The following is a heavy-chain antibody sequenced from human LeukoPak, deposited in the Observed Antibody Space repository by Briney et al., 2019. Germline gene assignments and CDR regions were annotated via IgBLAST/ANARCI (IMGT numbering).Heavy chain of an antibody. CDR1: GYTFTGSY. Sequence: ASVTVSCTTSGYTFTGSYLHWVRQVPGQGLEWMSWTNPSTGGTKSAQQFEGRVTMTRDTSNTTGYLELRSLRLDDTATYYCARGGAFCSITTCHEFDHWGQGTLVIVSS. CDR2: TNPSTGGT. V-gene: IGHV1-2*02. CDR3: ARGGAFCSITTCHEFDH. J-gene: IGHJ4*02. D-gene: IGHD2-2*01.